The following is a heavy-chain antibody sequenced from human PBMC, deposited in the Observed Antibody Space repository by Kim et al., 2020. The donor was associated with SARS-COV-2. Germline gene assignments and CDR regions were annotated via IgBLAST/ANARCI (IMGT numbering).Heavy chain of an antibody. CDR2: ISWNSGSI. D-gene: IGHD3-10*02. Sequence: GGSLRLSCAASGFTFDDYAMHWVRQAPGKGLEWVSGISWNSGSIGYADSVKGRFTISRDNAKNSLYLQMNSLRAEDTALYYCAKLGSGSYYRGPFDYWGQGTLVTVSS. CDR3: AKLGSGSYYRGPFDY. CDR1: GFTFDDYA. V-gene: IGHV3-9*01. J-gene: IGHJ4*02.